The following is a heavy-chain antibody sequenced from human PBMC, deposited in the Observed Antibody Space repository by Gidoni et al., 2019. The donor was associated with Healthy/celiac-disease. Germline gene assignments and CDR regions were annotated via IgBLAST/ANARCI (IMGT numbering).Heavy chain of an antibody. CDR1: GFTFDDYT. D-gene: IGHD3-16*01. CDR3: AKDGGTDDAFDI. CDR2: ISWDGGST. Sequence: EVQLVESGGVVVQPGGSLRLSCEASGFTFDDYTMHWVRQAPGKGLEWVSLISWDGGSTYYADSVKGRFTISRDNSKNSLYLQMNSLRTEDTALYYCAKDGGTDDAFDIWGQGTMVTVSS. V-gene: IGHV3-43*01. J-gene: IGHJ3*02.